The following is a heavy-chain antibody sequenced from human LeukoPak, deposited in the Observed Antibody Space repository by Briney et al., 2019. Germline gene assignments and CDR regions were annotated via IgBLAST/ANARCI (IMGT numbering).Heavy chain of an antibody. CDR1: GFTFSNYG. V-gene: IGHV3-30*02. Sequence: GGSLRLSCEASGFTFSNYGMHWVRQAPGKGLEWVAYIRYDGSNKFYADSVKGRFTISRDNSKNTLYLQMNSLRAEDTAVYYCAREGPEMATTTPDYWGQGTLVTVSS. J-gene: IGHJ4*02. CDR2: IRYDGSNK. CDR3: AREGPEMATTTPDY. D-gene: IGHD5-24*01.